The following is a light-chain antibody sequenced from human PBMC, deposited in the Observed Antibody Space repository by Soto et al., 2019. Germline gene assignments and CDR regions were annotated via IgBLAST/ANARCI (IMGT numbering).Light chain of an antibody. Sequence: DIPMTQSPSSLSASVGDRVTITCRASQPITRFLNWFQNKPGKAPKRLIYGASILQVGVPSRFSGSGSGTDYTLTISGLQTEDVATYFCQQSYSVPLTFGGGTKVEI. CDR3: QQSYSVPLT. V-gene: IGKV1-39*01. CDR1: QPITRF. J-gene: IGKJ4*01. CDR2: GAS.